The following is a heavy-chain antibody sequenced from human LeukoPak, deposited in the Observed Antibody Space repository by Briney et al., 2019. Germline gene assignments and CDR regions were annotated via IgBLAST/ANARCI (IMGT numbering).Heavy chain of an antibody. Sequence: ASVKVSCKASGYTFTSYDIHWVRQASGQGLEWMGWMNPNSGNTGYAQKFQGRVTMTRNTSISTAYMELSSLRSEDTAVYYCARDILTGYYPNWGQGTLVTVSS. CDR2: MNPNSGNT. J-gene: IGHJ4*02. CDR3: ARDILTGYYPN. CDR1: GYTFTSYD. D-gene: IGHD3-9*01. V-gene: IGHV1-8*01.